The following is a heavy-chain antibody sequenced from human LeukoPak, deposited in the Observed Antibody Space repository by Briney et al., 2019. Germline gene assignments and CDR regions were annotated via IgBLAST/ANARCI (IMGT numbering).Heavy chain of an antibody. Sequence: GGSLRLSCAASGFTFDDYGMSWVRQAPGKGLGWVSGINWNGGSTGYADSVKGRFTISRDNAKNSLYLQMNSLRAEDTALYYCARDGTLYSSGCPDYWGQGTLVTVSS. J-gene: IGHJ4*02. CDR1: GFTFDDYG. CDR3: ARDGTLYSSGCPDY. D-gene: IGHD6-19*01. V-gene: IGHV3-20*04. CDR2: INWNGGST.